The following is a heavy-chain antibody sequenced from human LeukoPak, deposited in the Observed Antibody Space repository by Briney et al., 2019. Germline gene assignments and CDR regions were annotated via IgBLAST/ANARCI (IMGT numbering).Heavy chain of an antibody. V-gene: IGHV1-18*01. J-gene: IGHJ6*02. CDR2: ISAYNGNT. CDR1: GYTFTSYG. CDR3: AMGAYYDFWSGYYPGRFRMDV. Sequence: ASVKVSCKASGYTFTSYGISWVRQAPGQGLEWMGWISAYNGNTNYAQKLQGRVTMTTDTSTSTAYMELRSLRSDDTAVYYCAMGAYYDFWSGYYPGRFRMDVWGQGTTVTVSS. D-gene: IGHD3-3*01.